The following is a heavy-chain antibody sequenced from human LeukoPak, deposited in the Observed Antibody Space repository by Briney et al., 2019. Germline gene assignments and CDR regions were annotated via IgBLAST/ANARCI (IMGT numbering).Heavy chain of an antibody. V-gene: IGHV3-23*01. CDR3: AKEGTLYYSDRIPY. J-gene: IGHJ4*02. CDR2: ISGGGSST. CDR1: GFTFSSYA. Sequence: GGSLRLSCAASGFTFSSYAMNWVRQAPGKGLEWVSVISGGGSSTYYADSVKGRFTISRDNSKNTLYLQMNSLRAEDTAVYYCAKEGTLYYSDRIPYWGQGTLVTVSS. D-gene: IGHD3-22*01.